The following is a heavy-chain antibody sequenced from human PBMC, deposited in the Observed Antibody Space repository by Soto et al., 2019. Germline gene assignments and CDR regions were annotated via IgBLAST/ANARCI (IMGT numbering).Heavy chain of an antibody. V-gene: IGHV4-59*01. J-gene: IGHJ4*02. CDR1: GGSISSYY. CDR3: ARGSEDIVATIFDY. Sequence: SETLSLTCTVSGGSISSYYWSWIRQPPGKGLEWIGYIYYSGSTNYNPSLKSRVTISVDTSKNQFSLKLSSVTAADTAVYYCARGSEDIVATIFDYWGQGTLVTVSS. CDR2: IYYSGST. D-gene: IGHD5-12*01.